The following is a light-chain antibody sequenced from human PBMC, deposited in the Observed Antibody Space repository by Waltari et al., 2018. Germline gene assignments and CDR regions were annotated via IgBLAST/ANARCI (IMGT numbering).Light chain of an antibody. CDR3: QQRNNWPLT. V-gene: IGKV3-11*01. J-gene: IGKJ4*01. CDR2: DTL. CDR1: QSVRRY. Sequence: EIVLTQSPATLSLSPGERAPLSCRASQSVRRYLAWYQQNPGPAPTLLIYDTLNSASGIPARFSGSGSGTDFSLSISSLEPEDFAVYYCQQRNNWPLTFGGGTKVEIK.